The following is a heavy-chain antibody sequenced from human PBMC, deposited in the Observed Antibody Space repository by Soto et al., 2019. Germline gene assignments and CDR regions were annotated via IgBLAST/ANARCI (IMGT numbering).Heavy chain of an antibody. CDR2: ISPDTGNT. J-gene: IGHJ3*02. V-gene: IGHV1-18*01. D-gene: IGHD2-2*02. CDR3: AREGTIRTDAFDI. Sequence: SSVKGSCKDACYIFTINGISWVRQAPGQGLEWMGWISPDTGNTNYAQKVQHRVTMTTDTPTTTAYMELRNLTSDDTALYFCAREGTIRTDAFDIWGQGTMVAVSS. CDR1: CYIFTING.